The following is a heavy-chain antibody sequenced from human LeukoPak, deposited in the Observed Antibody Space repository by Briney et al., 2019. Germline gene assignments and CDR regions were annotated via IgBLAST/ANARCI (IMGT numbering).Heavy chain of an antibody. CDR2: INTNTGNP. CDR1: GYTFTSYA. Sequence: ASVKVSCKASGYTFTSYAMNWVRQAPGQGLEWMGWINTNTGNPTYAQGFTGRFVFSLDTSVSTAYLQISSLKAEDTAVYYCAREVITRYSSSWYLASPTYYFDYWGQGTLVTVSS. CDR3: AREVITRYSSSWYLASPTYYFDY. D-gene: IGHD6-13*01. J-gene: IGHJ4*02. V-gene: IGHV7-4-1*02.